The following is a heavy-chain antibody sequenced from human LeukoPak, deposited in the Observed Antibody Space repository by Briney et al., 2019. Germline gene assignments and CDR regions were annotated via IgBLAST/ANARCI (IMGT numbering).Heavy chain of an antibody. CDR1: GGSISSGGYY. Sequence: SETLSLTCTVSGGSISSGGYYWSWIRQPPGKGLEWIGYIYQSGSAYYSPSLTSRATISLDRSKNQFSLKLKSVTAADTALYYCATHRLLERYLDVWGKGTTVTVSS. V-gene: IGHV4-30-2*01. CDR2: IYQSGSA. D-gene: IGHD3-16*01. CDR3: ATHRLLERYLDV. J-gene: IGHJ6*03.